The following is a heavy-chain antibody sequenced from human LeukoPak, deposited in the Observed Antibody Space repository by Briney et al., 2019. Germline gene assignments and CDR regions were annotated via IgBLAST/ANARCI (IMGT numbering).Heavy chain of an antibody. CDR3: ATSSAYYYFDFDY. D-gene: IGHD3-22*01. Sequence: GGSLRLSCAASGFSFDDYAMNWVRQAPGKGLEWVSYITSRGSTIYYADSVKGRFTMSRDNAKNSLYLQMNSLRAEDTAVYYCATSSAYYYFDFDYWGQGTLVTVSS. V-gene: IGHV3-48*03. J-gene: IGHJ4*02. CDR2: ITSRGSTI. CDR1: GFSFDDYA.